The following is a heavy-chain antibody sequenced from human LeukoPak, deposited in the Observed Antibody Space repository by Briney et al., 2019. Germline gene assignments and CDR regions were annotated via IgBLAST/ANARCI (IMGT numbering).Heavy chain of an antibody. Sequence: GGSLRLSCAASGFTFSSYAMSWVRQAPGKGLEWVSAISGSGGSTYYADSVKGRFTISRDNSKNTLYLRMNSLRAEDTAVYYCAKDQRGGGYPNDAFDIWGQGTMVTVSS. J-gene: IGHJ3*02. CDR3: AKDQRGGGYPNDAFDI. CDR2: ISGSGGST. CDR1: GFTFSSYA. D-gene: IGHD3-16*01. V-gene: IGHV3-23*01.